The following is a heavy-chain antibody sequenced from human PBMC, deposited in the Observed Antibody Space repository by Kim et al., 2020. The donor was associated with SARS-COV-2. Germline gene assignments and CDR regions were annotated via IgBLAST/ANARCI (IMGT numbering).Heavy chain of an antibody. V-gene: IGHV4-59*01. CDR1: GGSISGYY. CDR3: AREPLGTCYYFSPSYYFDY. D-gene: IGHD3-9*01. Sequence: SETLSLTFTVSGGSISGYYWHWIRQPPGKGLEYIGYIYHTGDTKYDPSLKSRVTISVDTSKNQFSLKLISVTAADTAVYFCAREPLGTCYYFSPSYYFDYWGQGILVTVSS. CDR2: IYHTGDT. J-gene: IGHJ4*02.